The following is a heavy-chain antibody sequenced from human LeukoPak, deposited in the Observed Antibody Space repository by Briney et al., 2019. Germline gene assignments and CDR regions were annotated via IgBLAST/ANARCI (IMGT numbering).Heavy chain of an antibody. Sequence: PSETLSLTCAVYGGSFSGYYXSWXXXPXXXXXXXXXXINHSGSTNYNPSLKGRVTISVDTSKNQFSLKLSSVTAADTAVYYCARGLSYYDSSGYISAWGQGTLVTVSS. CDR1: GGSFSGYY. J-gene: IGHJ5*02. CDR3: ARGLSYYDSSGYISA. D-gene: IGHD3-22*01. CDR2: INHSGST. V-gene: IGHV4-34*01.